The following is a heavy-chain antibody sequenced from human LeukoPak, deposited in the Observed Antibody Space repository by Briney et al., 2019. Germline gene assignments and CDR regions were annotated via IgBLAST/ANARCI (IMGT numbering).Heavy chain of an antibody. D-gene: IGHD2-15*01. J-gene: IGHJ3*02. V-gene: IGHV3-33*01. Sequence: GGSLRLSCAASGFTFSSYGMHWVRQAPGKGLEWVAVIWYDGSNKYYADSVKGRFTISRDNSKNTLYLQMNSLRAEDTAVYYCARDRYCSGGSCYPVDAFDIWGQGTMVTVSS. CDR1: GFTFSSYG. CDR3: ARDRYCSGGSCYPVDAFDI. CDR2: IWYDGSNK.